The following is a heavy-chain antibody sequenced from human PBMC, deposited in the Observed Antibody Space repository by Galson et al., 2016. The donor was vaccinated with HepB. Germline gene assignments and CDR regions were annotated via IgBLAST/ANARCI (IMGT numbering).Heavy chain of an antibody. Sequence: TLSLTCTVSGDSVNSRSYFWSWIRQPPGKGLEWIGYIHYGGNTNYKPSLKSRVTISIYTSKNQFSLNLNPVTAADTAVYFCARDASASDAFDIWGQGTMVTVSS. V-gene: IGHV4-61*01. CDR3: ARDASASDAFDI. J-gene: IGHJ3*02. CDR1: GDSVNSRSYF. CDR2: IHYGGNT.